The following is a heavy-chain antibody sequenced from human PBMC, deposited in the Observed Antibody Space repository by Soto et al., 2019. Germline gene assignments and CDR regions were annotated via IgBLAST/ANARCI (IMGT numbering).Heavy chain of an antibody. CDR1: GYTFTSYG. J-gene: IGHJ3*02. CDR2: ISAYNGNT. CDR3: ARDPLLYSSGWYPNDAFDI. V-gene: IGHV1-18*01. Sequence: ASVKVSCKASGYTFTSYGISWVRQAPGQGLEWMGWISAYNGNTNYAQKLQGRVTMTTDTSTSTAHMELRSLRSDDTAVYYCARDPLLYSSGWYPNDAFDIWGQGTMVTVS. D-gene: IGHD6-19*01.